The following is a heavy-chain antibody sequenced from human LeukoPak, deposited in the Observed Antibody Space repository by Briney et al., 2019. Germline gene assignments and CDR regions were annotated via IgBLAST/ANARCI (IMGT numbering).Heavy chain of an antibody. CDR2: ISYDGSNK. D-gene: IGHD1-26*01. J-gene: IGHJ4*02. CDR3: AKDKVPRRSYFYTYYFDY. CDR1: GFTFSSYG. Sequence: PGRSLRLSCAASGFTFSSYGMHWVRQAPGKGLEWVAVISYDGSNKYYADSVKGRFTISRDNSKNTLYLQMNSLRAEDTAVYYCAKDKVPRRSYFYTYYFDYWGQGTLVTVSS. V-gene: IGHV3-30*18.